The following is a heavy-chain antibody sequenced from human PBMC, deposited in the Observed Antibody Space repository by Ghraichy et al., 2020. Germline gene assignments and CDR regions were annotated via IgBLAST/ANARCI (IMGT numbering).Heavy chain of an antibody. Sequence: GGSLRLSCAASGFTFSSYAMSWVRQAPGKGLEWVSAISGSGGSTYYADSVKGRFTISRDNSKNTLYLQINSLRAEDTAVYYCVRFLEWYTPDYWGQGTLVTVSS. CDR3: VRFLEWYTPDY. CDR2: ISGSGGST. D-gene: IGHD3-3*01. V-gene: IGHV3-23*01. CDR1: GFTFSSYA. J-gene: IGHJ4*02.